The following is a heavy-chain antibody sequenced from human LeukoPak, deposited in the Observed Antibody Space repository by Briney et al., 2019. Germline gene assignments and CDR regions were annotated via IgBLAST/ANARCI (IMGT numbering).Heavy chain of an antibody. D-gene: IGHD2-21*02. V-gene: IGHV4-34*01. CDR2: INHSGST. CDR3: ARRRPSCNPGGVWFFP. J-gene: IGHJ5*02. Sequence: SETLSLTCVVHGGSFRGSYSSSCRQPPGKGLEWIGEINHSGSTNYNPSLKSRVTISVDTSKNQFSLKLSSVTAADTAVYYCARRRPSCNPGGVWFFPCGQGTLVTVSS. CDR1: GGSFRGSY.